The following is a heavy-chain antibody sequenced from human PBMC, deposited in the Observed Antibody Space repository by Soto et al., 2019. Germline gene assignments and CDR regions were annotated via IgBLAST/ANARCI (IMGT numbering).Heavy chain of an antibody. CDR1: GFTFSGSA. Sequence: GGSLRLSCAASGFTFSGSAMHWVRQASGKGLEWVGRIRSKANSYATAYAASVKGRFTISRDDSKNTAYLQMNSLKTEDTAVYYCTRPSMTTVTTSPWNVWGKGTTVTVSS. CDR2: IRSKANSYAT. CDR3: TRPSMTTVTTSPWNV. V-gene: IGHV3-73*01. D-gene: IGHD4-4*01. J-gene: IGHJ6*04.